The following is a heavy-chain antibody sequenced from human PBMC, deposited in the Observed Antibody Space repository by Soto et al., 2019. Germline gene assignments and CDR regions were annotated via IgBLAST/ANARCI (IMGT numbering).Heavy chain of an antibody. Sequence: SETLSLTCAVYGGSFSGYYWSWIRQPPGKGLEWIGEINHSGSTNYNPSLKSRVTISVDTSKNQFSLKLSSVTAADTAVYYCASLTDYYGSGSYYNGWFDPWGQGTLVTVSS. CDR1: GGSFSGYY. CDR3: ASLTDYYGSGSYYNGWFDP. D-gene: IGHD3-10*01. CDR2: INHSGST. J-gene: IGHJ5*02. V-gene: IGHV4-34*01.